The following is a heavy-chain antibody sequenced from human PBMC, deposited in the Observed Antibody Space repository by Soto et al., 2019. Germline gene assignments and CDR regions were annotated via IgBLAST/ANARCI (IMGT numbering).Heavy chain of an antibody. V-gene: IGHV3-48*02. J-gene: IGHJ4*02. CDR1: GFTFSSYS. D-gene: IGHD1-1*01. CDR3: ARDPSTGTSPFDY. CDR2: VSSTSNTI. Sequence: SLRLSCAASGFTFSSYSMNWVRQAPGKGLEWVSYVSSTSNTIYYADSVKGRFTISRDNAKNSLYLQMNSLRDEDTAVYYCARDPSTGTSPFDYWGQGTLVTVSS.